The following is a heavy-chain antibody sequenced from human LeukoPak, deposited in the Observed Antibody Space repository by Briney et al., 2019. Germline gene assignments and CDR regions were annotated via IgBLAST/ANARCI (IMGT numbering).Heavy chain of an antibody. J-gene: IGHJ4*02. CDR2: IWYDGSNK. Sequence: GGSLRLSCAASGFTFSSYGMHWVRQAPGKGLEWVAVIWYDGSNKFSADSVKGRFTISRDNSKNTLYLQMNSLRAEDTAVYYCARDLGTHRDSSGWYVDYWGQGTLVTVSS. D-gene: IGHD6-19*01. CDR1: GFTFSSYG. V-gene: IGHV3-33*01. CDR3: ARDLGTHRDSSGWYVDY.